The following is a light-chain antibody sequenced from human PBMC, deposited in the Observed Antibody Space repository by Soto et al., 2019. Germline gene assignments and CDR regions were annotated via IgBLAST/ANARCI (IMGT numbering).Light chain of an antibody. CDR3: QQYYSYPRT. J-gene: IGKJ1*01. CDR1: QGISSY. V-gene: IGKV1-8*01. Sequence: ALPMTQSPSSFSASKGDRVTITCRASQGISSYLAWYQQKPGKAPKLLIYAASTLQSGVPSRFSGSGSGTDFTLTISCLQSEDFATYYCQQYYSYPRTFGQGTKVDI. CDR2: AAS.